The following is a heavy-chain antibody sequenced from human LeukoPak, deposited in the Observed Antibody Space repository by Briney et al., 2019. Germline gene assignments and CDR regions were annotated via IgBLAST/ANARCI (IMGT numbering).Heavy chain of an antibody. CDR2: IYHSGST. CDR1: GGSFSSYY. D-gene: IGHD4-23*01. Sequence: PSETLSLTCVVSGGSFSSYYWSWIRQPAGKGLEWIGGIYHSGSTNYNPSLKSRVTMSVDTSKNQFSLHLSSVTAADAAMYYCARVTRWQYYFDYWGQGTLVTVSS. CDR3: ARVTRWQYYFDY. V-gene: IGHV4-59*10. J-gene: IGHJ4*02.